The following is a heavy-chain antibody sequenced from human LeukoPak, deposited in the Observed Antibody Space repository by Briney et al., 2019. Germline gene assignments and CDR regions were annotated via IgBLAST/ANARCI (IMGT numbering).Heavy chain of an antibody. CDR1: GFTFSSYS. V-gene: IGHV3-48*04. Sequence: GGSLRLSCAASGFTFSSYSMNWVRQAPGKGLEWVSYISSSSSTIYYADSVKGRFTISRDNAKNSLYLQMNSLRAEDTAVYYCATYYDYVWGETMEDYWGQGTLVTVSS. J-gene: IGHJ4*02. D-gene: IGHD3-16*01. CDR3: ATYYDYVWGETMEDY. CDR2: ISSSSSTI.